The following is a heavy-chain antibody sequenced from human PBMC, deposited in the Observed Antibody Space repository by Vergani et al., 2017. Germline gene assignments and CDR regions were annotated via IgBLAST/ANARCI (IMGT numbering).Heavy chain of an antibody. V-gene: IGHV4-59*01. CDR2: IYYSGST. Sequence: QVQLQESGPGLVKPSETLSLTCTVSGGSISSYYWSWIRQPPGKGLEWIGYIYYSGSTNYNPSLKSRVTISVDTSKNQFSLKLSSVTAADTAVYYCARDVGGWYLVYWGQGTLVTVSS. CDR1: GGSISSYY. J-gene: IGHJ4*02. D-gene: IGHD6-19*01. CDR3: ARDVGGWYLVY.